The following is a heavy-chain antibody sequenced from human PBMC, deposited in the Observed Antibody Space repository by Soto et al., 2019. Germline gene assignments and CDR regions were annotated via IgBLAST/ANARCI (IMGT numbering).Heavy chain of an antibody. CDR2: ISYDGSNK. V-gene: IGHV3-30*18. CDR3: AKEHIVVVPAASPQYMDV. J-gene: IGHJ6*02. CDR1: GFTFSSYG. D-gene: IGHD2-2*01. Sequence: QVQLVESGGGVVQPGRSLRLSCAASGFTFSSYGMHWVRQAPGKGLEWVAGISYDGSNKYYADSVKGRFTISRDNSKNTLYLQMNCLRAEDTAVYYCAKEHIVVVPAASPQYMDVWGQGTTVTVSS.